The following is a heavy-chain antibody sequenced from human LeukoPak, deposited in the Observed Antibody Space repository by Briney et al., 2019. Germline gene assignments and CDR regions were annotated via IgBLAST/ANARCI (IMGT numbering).Heavy chain of an antibody. CDR1: GFTFSSYW. CDR2: INSDGSST. V-gene: IGHV3-74*01. J-gene: IGHJ4*02. CDR3: ARVVEMAAPFDY. Sequence: PGGSLRLSCAASGFTFSSYWMHWVRQAPGKGLVWVSRINSDGSSTSYADSVKGRFTISRDNAKNTLYLQMNSLRAEDTAVYYCARVVEMAAPFDYWGQGTLVTVSS. D-gene: IGHD5-24*01.